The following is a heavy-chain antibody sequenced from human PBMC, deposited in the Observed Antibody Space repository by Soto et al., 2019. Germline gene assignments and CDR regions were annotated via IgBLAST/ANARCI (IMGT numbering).Heavy chain of an antibody. J-gene: IGHJ4*02. CDR2: ISYDGSNK. CDR1: GFTFSSYG. Sequence: QVQLVESGGGVVQPGRSLRLSCAASGFTFSSYGMHWVRQAPGKGLEWVAVISYDGSNKYYADSVKGRFTISRDNSKNPLYLQMNSLRAEDTAVYYCAKSDSGYGETYFDYWGQGTLVTVSS. D-gene: IGHD5-18*01. CDR3: AKSDSGYGETYFDY. V-gene: IGHV3-30*18.